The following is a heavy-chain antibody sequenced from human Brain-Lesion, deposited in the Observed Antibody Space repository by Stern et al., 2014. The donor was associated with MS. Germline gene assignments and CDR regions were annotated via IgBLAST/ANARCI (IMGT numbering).Heavy chain of an antibody. D-gene: IGHD2-15*01. CDR1: GGSVSSTSYA. CDR2: IYYSGNT. CDR3: AGEEDIRYCSGGSCTGNWFDP. J-gene: IGHJ5*02. V-gene: IGHV4-39*01. Sequence: QLQLQESGPGLVKPSETLSLTCTVAGGSVSSTSYAWAWIRQPPGKGLEGIGTIYYSGNTYYRPSLKSRLTIFLDTSNNQFSLHLRSVTAADTAVYYCAGEEDIRYCSGGSCTGNWFDPWGQGTLVTVSS.